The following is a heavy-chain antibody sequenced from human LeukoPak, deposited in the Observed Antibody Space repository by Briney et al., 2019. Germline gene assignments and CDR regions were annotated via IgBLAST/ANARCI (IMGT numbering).Heavy chain of an antibody. Sequence: QPGGSLRLSCAASGFTVSSNYMSWVRQAPGKGLEWVSVLYSGGITYYADSVKGRFTISRDNSKNTLYLQMNSLRAEDTAVYYCATERGYSGFFDYWGQGTLVTVSS. J-gene: IGHJ4*02. V-gene: IGHV3-53*01. CDR3: ATERGYSGFFDY. CDR1: GFTVSSNY. CDR2: LYSGGIT. D-gene: IGHD5-12*01.